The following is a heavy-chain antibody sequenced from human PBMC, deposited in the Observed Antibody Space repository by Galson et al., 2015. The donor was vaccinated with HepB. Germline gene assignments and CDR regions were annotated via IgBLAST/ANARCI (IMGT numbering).Heavy chain of an antibody. CDR3: ASFWSGYSYGMDV. V-gene: IGHV3-21*01. CDR2: ISSSSSYI. Sequence: SLRLSCAASGFTFSSYSMNWVRQAPGKGLEWVSSISSSSSYIYYADSVKGRFTISRDNAKNSLYLQMNSLRAEDTAVYYCASFWSGYSYGMDVWGQGTTVTVSS. J-gene: IGHJ6*02. CDR1: GFTFSSYS. D-gene: IGHD3-3*01.